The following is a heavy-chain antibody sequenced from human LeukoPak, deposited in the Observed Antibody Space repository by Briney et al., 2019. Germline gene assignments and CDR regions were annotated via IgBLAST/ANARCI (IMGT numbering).Heavy chain of an antibody. CDR2: IYYSGST. CDR1: GGSFSGYY. V-gene: IGHV4-31*11. D-gene: IGHD3-22*01. CDR3: ARDSPPGSVYDSSGYTQMLDAFDI. J-gene: IGHJ3*02. Sequence: SETLSLTCAVYGGSFSGYYWSWIRQHPGKGLEWIGYIYYSGSTYYNPSLKSRVTISVDTSKNQFSLKLSSVTAADTAVYYCARDSPPGSVYDSSGYTQMLDAFDIWGQGTMVTVSS.